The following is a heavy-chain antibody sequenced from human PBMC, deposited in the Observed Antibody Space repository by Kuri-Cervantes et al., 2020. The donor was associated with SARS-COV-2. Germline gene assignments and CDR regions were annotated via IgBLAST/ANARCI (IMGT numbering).Heavy chain of an antibody. CDR1: GGSISSSSYY. CDR2: IYYSGST. D-gene: IGHD3-3*01. CDR3: AKGPTGGYDFWSGYETNFDY. Sequence: SETLSLTCTVSGGSISSSSYYWCWIRQPPGTGLEWIGGIYYSGSTYYNPSLKSRVTISVDTSQNQFSLKLSSVTAADTAVYYCAKGPTGGYDFWSGYETNFDYWGQGTLVTVSS. J-gene: IGHJ4*02. V-gene: IGHV4-39*01.